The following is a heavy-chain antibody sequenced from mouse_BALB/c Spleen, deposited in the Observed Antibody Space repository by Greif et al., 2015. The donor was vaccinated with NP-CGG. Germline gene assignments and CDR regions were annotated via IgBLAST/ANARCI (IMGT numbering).Heavy chain of an antibody. CDR3: ARDPYGNYLYYAMDY. J-gene: IGHJ4*01. CDR1: GYSITSGYY. Sequence: DVQLQESGPGLVKPSQSLSLTCSVTGYSITSGYYWIWIRQFPGNKLEWMGYISYDGSNNYNPSLKNRISITRDTSKNQFFLKLNSVTTEDTATYYCARDPYGNYLYYAMDYWGQGTSVTVSS. D-gene: IGHD2-1*01. CDR2: ISYDGSN. V-gene: IGHV3-6*02.